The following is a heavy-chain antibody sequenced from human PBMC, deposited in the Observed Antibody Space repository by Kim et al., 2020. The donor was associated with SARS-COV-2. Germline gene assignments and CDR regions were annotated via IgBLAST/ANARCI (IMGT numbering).Heavy chain of an antibody. CDR3: ARTGRDSYGYAY. J-gene: IGHJ4*02. Sequence: NYAQKFQGRVTITADESTSTAYMELSSLRSEDTAVYYCARTGRDSYGYAYWGQGTLVTVSS. V-gene: IGHV1-69*01. D-gene: IGHD5-18*01.